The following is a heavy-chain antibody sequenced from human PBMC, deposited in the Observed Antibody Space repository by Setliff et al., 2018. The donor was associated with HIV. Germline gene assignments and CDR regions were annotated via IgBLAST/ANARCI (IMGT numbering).Heavy chain of an antibody. D-gene: IGHD5-12*01. CDR2: IYPSGGNA. CDR3: ATRIRDGHRGYGYFDF. V-gene: IGHV1-46*01. J-gene: IGHJ4*02. CDR1: GYTFIDYY. Sequence: ASVKVSCKASGYTFIDYYVHWVRQAPGQGLEWMGVIYPSGGNANYAQKFQGRVTMTRDTSTSTVYMEVNSLRSEDTAVYYCATRIRDGHRGYGYFDFWGQGTLVTVSS.